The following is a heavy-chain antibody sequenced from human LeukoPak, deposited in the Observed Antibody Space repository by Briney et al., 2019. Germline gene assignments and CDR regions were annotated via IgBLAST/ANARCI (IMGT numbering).Heavy chain of an antibody. Sequence: GASVKVSCKASGYTFTAYSIHWVRQAPGQGLEWMGWINPNSGGAKYAQKFQGRVTMTRDTSISTAYMELSRLRSDDTAVYYCARVKPAANWGQGTLVTASS. V-gene: IGHV1-2*02. CDR2: INPNSGGA. D-gene: IGHD2-2*01. CDR3: ARVKPAAN. J-gene: IGHJ4*02. CDR1: GYTFTAYS.